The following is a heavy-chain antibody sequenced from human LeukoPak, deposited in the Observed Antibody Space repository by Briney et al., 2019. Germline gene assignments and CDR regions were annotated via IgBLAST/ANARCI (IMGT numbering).Heavy chain of an antibody. CDR2: INPYSGGT. D-gene: IGHD5-24*01. J-gene: IGHJ3*02. CDR3: ARDLAFGEMVTNRGAFDI. Sequence: ASLKDFCKASGYTFTGYYISWVRKAPGQGLVWLGWINPYSGGTNYAQKFQDRVTMTRDTSISTVYMELTRLRSDDTAVYYCARDLAFGEMVTNRGAFDIWGQGTMVTVSS. CDR1: GYTFTGYY. V-gene: IGHV1-2*02.